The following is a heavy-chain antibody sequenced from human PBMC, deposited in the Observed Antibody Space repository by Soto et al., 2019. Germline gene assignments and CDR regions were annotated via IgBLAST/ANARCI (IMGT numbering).Heavy chain of an antibody. V-gene: IGHV3-66*01. Sequence: GGSLRLSCAASGFTVSSNYMNWVRQAPGKGLEWVSVIYSGGSTYYADSVKGRFTISRDNSKNTLSPQMNSLRAEDTAVYYCARESNAHFDYWGQGTMVTVSS. D-gene: IGHD7-27*01. CDR1: GFTVSSNY. CDR2: IYSGGST. CDR3: ARESNAHFDY. J-gene: IGHJ4*02.